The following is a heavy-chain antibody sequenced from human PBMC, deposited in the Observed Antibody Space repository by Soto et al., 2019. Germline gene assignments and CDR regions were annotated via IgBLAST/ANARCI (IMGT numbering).Heavy chain of an antibody. Sequence: GASVKVPCKASGYTFTSYARHWVRQAPGQRLEWMGWINAGNGNTKYSQKFQGRVTITRDTSASTAYMELSSLRSEDTAVYYCARGPYSSSWRQISYYYYYYGMDVWGQGTTVTVSS. CDR2: INAGNGNT. J-gene: IGHJ6*02. CDR3: ARGPYSSSWRQISYYYYYYGMDV. D-gene: IGHD6-13*01. CDR1: GYTFTSYA. V-gene: IGHV1-3*01.